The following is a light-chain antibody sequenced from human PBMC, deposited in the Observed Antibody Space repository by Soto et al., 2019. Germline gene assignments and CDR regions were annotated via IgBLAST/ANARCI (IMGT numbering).Light chain of an antibody. CDR1: SSDVGAYNY. J-gene: IGLJ2*01. CDR3: SSYTTSSTLV. V-gene: IGLV2-14*01. CDR2: DVS. Sequence: QSALTQPASVSGSPGQSITISCTGTSSDVGAYNYVSWYQQYPGKAPKLMIYDVSNRPSGVSNRFSGSKSGNTASLTISGLQAEDEADYYCSSYTTSSTLVFGGGTQLT.